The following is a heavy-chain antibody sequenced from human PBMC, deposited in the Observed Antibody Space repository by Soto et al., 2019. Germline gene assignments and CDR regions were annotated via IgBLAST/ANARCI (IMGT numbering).Heavy chain of an antibody. CDR3: AREGNSSGWYHYYGMDV. J-gene: IGHJ6*02. D-gene: IGHD6-19*01. V-gene: IGHV3-21*01. Sequence: GGSLRRSCAASGFTFRGYSMNWVREAPGKGLAGVSSISSSSIYIYYADAVKGRFTSSRDNAKNSLYLQMNSLRVEDTAVYYWAREGNSSGWYHYYGMDVWGQWTTGTVAS. CDR1: GFTFRGYS. CDR2: ISSSSIYI.